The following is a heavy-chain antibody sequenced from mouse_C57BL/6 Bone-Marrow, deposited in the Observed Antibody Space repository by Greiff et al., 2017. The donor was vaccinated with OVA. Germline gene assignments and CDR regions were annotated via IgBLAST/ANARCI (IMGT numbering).Heavy chain of an antibody. J-gene: IGHJ3*01. V-gene: IGHV14-3*01. CDR3: ARSGYSNYLFAY. CDR1: GFNIKNTY. CDR2: IDPANGNT. Sequence: VQLKESVAELVRPGASVTLSCTASGFNIKNTYMHWVKQRPEQGLEWIGRIDPANGNTKYDPEVQGKATITADTSSNTAYLQLSSLTSEDTAIYYGARSGYSNYLFAYWGQGTLVTFSA. D-gene: IGHD2-5*01.